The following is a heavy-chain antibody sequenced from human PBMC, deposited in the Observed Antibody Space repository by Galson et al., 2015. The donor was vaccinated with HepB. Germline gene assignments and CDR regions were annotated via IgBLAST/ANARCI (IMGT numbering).Heavy chain of an antibody. J-gene: IGHJ4*02. Sequence: SLRLSCAASGFTFSSYWMSWVRQAPGKGLEWVANIKQDGSEKYYVDSVKGRFTISRDNAKNSLYLQMNSLRAEDTAVYYCARVIFRNIVVVPAAMPHFDYWGQGTLVTVSS. CDR3: ARVIFRNIVVVPAAMPHFDY. V-gene: IGHV3-7*03. CDR1: GFTFSSYW. D-gene: IGHD2-2*01. CDR2: IKQDGSEK.